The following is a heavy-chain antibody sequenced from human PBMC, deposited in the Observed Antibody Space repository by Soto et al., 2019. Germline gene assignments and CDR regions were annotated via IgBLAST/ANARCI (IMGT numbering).Heavy chain of an antibody. CDR2: INVFNGDP. CDR3: VRVRRGQMYS. J-gene: IGHJ4*02. Sequence: QGHLLQSGPELKKPGPSFTVSCKASGYLFTDYGIAWVRQAPGQGLERMGWINVFNGDPRYAPNVQGRVTMTKDASTNTASMELRSLRSDDTAVYFCVRVRRGQMYSWGQGSLVTVSA. D-gene: IGHD3-10*01. CDR1: GYLFTDYG. V-gene: IGHV1-18*01.